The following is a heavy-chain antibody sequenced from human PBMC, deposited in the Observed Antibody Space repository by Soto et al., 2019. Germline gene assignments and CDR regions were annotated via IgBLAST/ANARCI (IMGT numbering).Heavy chain of an antibody. Sequence: QVQLVQSGAEVKKPGSSVKVSCKASGGTFSSYAISWVRQAPGQGLEWLGGIIPIFGTANYAQKFQGRVTITADESTSTAYMELSSLRSEDTAVYYCASSIEAAGSTYYYYGTDVWGQGTTVTVSS. V-gene: IGHV1-69*01. CDR2: IIPIFGTA. D-gene: IGHD6-13*01. CDR1: GGTFSSYA. J-gene: IGHJ6*02. CDR3: ASSIEAAGSTYYYYGTDV.